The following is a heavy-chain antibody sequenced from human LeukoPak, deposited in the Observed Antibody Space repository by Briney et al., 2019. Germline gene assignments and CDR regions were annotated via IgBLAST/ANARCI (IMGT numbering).Heavy chain of an antibody. J-gene: IGHJ4*02. D-gene: IGHD6-19*01. V-gene: IGHV5-51*01. Sequence: GECLQISCNGPGYSFPSYCIVCARHVPGKGLEWMGIIYPGDSDTRYSPSFQGQVTISADKSFSTAYMQWSSLKASDTAMYFCARDRDPYSSGWYVVPDYWGEGTLVTVYS. CDR1: GYSFPSYC. CDR3: ARDRDPYSSGWYVVPDY. CDR2: IYPGDSDT.